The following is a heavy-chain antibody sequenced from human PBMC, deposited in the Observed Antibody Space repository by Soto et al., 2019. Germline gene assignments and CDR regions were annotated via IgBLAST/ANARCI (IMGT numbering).Heavy chain of an antibody. Sequence: QVQLVQSGAEVKKPGSSVKVSCKASGGTFSSYAISWVRQAPGQGLEWMGGIIPIFGTANYAQKFQGRITITADESTSTAYMELSSLRSEDTAVYYCARADIAAAGIGASWFDPWGQGTLVTVSS. V-gene: IGHV1-69*01. D-gene: IGHD6-13*01. CDR3: ARADIAAAGIGASWFDP. J-gene: IGHJ5*02. CDR1: GGTFSSYA. CDR2: IIPIFGTA.